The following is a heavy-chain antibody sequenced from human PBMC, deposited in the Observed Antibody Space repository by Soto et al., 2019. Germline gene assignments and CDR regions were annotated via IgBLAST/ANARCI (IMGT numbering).Heavy chain of an antibody. CDR2: IYYSGST. J-gene: IGHJ1*01. CDR3: ASYSDSSSWRYFQH. Sequence: SETLSLTYTVSGGSISSYYWSWIRQPPGKGLEWIGYIYYSGSTNYNPSLKSRVTISVDTSKNQFSLKLSSVTAADTAVYYCASYSDSSSWRYFQHWGQGTLVTVSS. V-gene: IGHV4-59*01. CDR1: GGSISSYY. D-gene: IGHD6-13*01.